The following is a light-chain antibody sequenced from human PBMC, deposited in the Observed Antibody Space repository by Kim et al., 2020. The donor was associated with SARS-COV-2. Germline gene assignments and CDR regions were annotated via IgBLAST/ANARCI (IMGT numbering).Light chain of an antibody. CDR2: DVS. CDR3: SSYTSSSFWV. J-gene: IGLJ3*02. Sequence: GQSLTLSCTGTSSDVCGYNYVSWYQQHPGKAPKLMIYDVSKRPSGVSNRFSGSKSGNTASLTISGLQAEDEADYYCSSYTSSSFWVFGGGTQLTVL. CDR1: SSDVCGYNY. V-gene: IGLV2-14*04.